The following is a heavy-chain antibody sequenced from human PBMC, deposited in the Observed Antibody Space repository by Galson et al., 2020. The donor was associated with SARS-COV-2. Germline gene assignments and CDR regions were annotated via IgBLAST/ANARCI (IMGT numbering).Heavy chain of an antibody. CDR3: ARGRTDIKMIVVVFTAASYYFDS. Sequence: PSETLSLTCAISGGSFSGYLWSWIRQPPGKGLEWIGEINHSGGTNYNPSLKGRVTISADTSKNQFSLKLRSLTAADTAVYYCARGRTDIKMIVVVFTAASYYFDSWGQGNLVTV. V-gene: IGHV4-34*01. CDR1: GGSFSGYL. D-gene: IGHD3-22*01. CDR2: INHSGGT. J-gene: IGHJ4*02.